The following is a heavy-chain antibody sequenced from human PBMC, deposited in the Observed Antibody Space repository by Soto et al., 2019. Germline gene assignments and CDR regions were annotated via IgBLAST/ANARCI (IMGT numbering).Heavy chain of an antibody. V-gene: IGHV4-59*01. CDR1: GGSIYTYY. Sequence: QVQLQESGPGLVKPSESLSLTCTVSGGSIYTYYWTWIRQPPGKGLEWIGYIYSTGSTYYNPSLKSRVAISVDTSKNQFSLNLTSVTAADTAVYYCARVLDYDTGRSDAFEIWGQGTMVTVSS. CDR2: IYSTGST. CDR3: ARVLDYDTGRSDAFEI. J-gene: IGHJ3*02. D-gene: IGHD3-22*01.